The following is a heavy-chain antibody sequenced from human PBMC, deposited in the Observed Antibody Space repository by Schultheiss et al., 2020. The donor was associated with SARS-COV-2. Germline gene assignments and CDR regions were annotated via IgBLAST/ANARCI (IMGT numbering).Heavy chain of an antibody. CDR2: INSDGSST. Sequence: GGSLRLSCAASGINFDDYAMNWVRQAPGKGLVWVSRINSDGSSTSYADSVKGRFTISRDNAKNTLYLQMNSLRAEDTAVYYCARDNPSYDFWSGVSTYYYYGMDVWGQGTTVTVSS. D-gene: IGHD3-3*01. J-gene: IGHJ6*02. V-gene: IGHV3-74*01. CDR3: ARDNPSYDFWSGVSTYYYYGMDV. CDR1: GINFDDYA.